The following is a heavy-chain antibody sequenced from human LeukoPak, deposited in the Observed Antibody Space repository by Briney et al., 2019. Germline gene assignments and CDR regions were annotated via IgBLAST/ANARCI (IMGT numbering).Heavy chain of an antibody. CDR2: INHSGST. Sequence: PSETLSLTCAVYGGSFSGYYCSWIRQPPGKGLEWIGEINHSGSTNYNPSLKSRVTISVDTSKNQFSLKLSSVTAADTAVYYCARGDSSSSCFGYWGQGTLVTVSS. D-gene: IGHD6-6*01. J-gene: IGHJ4*02. CDR3: ARGDSSSSCFGY. CDR1: GGSFSGYY. V-gene: IGHV4-34*01.